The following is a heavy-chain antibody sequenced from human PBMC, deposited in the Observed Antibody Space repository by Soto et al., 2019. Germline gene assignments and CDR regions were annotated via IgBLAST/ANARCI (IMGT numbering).Heavy chain of an antibody. J-gene: IGHJ4*02. CDR2: ISGSGGST. Sequence: EVQLLESGGGLVQPGGFLRLSCAASGFTFSNYAVTWVRQAPGKGLEWVSTISGSGGSTYYADSVKGRFTISRDNSKNTLYLQMNSLRAEDTAVYYCAKDQGISWYEIDYCGQGTLVTVSS. D-gene: IGHD6-13*01. CDR1: GFTFSNYA. CDR3: AKDQGISWYEIDY. V-gene: IGHV3-23*01.